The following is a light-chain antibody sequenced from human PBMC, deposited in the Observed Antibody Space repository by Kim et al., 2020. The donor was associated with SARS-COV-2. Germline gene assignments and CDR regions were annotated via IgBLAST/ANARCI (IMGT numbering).Light chain of an antibody. CDR2: AAS. Sequence: SASVVDRITITCRASQYITNFLAWFQQKPGKAPKSLIYAASTFQSGVPSKFSGSVSGTDFTLTIDSLQPEDFATYYCHQYVSYPPTFGQGTKLEI. V-gene: IGKV1-16*02. J-gene: IGKJ2*01. CDR3: HQYVSYPPT. CDR1: QYITNF.